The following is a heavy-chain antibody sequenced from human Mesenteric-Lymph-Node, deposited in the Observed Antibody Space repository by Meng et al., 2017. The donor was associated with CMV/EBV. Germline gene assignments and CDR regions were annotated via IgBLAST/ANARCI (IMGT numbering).Heavy chain of an antibody. J-gene: IGHJ6*02. CDR2: INPSGGST. CDR1: GYTFTSYY. CDR3: ARLGYCSSTSCYTRTNYYGMDV. V-gene: IGHV1-46*01. D-gene: IGHD2-2*02. Sequence: ASVKVSCKASGYTFTSYYMHWVRQAPGQGLEWMGIINPSGGSTSYAQKFQGRVTMTRDTSISTAYMELSRLRSDDTAVYYCARLGYCSSTSCYTRTNYYGMDVWGQGTTVTVSS.